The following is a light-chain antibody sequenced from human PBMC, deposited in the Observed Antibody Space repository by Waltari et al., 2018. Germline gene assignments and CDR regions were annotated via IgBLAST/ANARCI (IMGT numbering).Light chain of an antibody. CDR2: GAS. J-gene: IGKJ1*01. CDR3: QHYVRLPAT. CDR1: QSVGRS. V-gene: IGKV3-20*01. Sequence: EIVLTQSPGTLSLSPGERATLSCRASQSVGRSLAWYQPKRGQAPRPLIYGASSRATGTPDRFSGSGSGTDFSLTISRLEPEDFAVYYCQHYVRLPATFGQGTDVEIK.